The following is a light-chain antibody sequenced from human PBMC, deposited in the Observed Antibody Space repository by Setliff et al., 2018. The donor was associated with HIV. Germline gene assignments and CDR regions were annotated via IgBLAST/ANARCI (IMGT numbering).Light chain of an antibody. CDR3: TSYTSSSTDG. CDR1: SSDVGAYNS. V-gene: IGLV2-14*03. Sequence: QSALTQPASVSGSPGQSITISCPGTSSDVGAYNSVSWYQQHPGKAPKLTIYDVSDRPSGVSNRFSGSKSGNTASLTISGLQAEDEADYYCTSYTSSSTDGFGTGTKVTVL. CDR2: DVS. J-gene: IGLJ1*01.